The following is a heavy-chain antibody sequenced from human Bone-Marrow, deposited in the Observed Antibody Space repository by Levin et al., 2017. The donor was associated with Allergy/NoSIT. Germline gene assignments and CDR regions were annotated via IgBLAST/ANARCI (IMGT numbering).Heavy chain of an antibody. CDR2: IYYSGST. Sequence: SETLSLTCTVSGGSISSGDYYWSWIRQPPGKGLEWIGYIYYSGSTYYNPSLKSRVTISVDTSKNQFSLKLSSVTAADTAVYYCARVGPTTATLSWGQGTLVTVSS. V-gene: IGHV4-30-4*01. J-gene: IGHJ4*02. CDR3: ARVGPTTATLS. D-gene: IGHD4-17*01. CDR1: GGSISSGDYY.